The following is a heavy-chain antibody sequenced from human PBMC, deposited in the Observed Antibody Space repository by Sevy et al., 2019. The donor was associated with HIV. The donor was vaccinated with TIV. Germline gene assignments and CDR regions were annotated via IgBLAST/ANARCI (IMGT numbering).Heavy chain of an antibody. Sequence: GGYLRLSCAASGFTFSSYVMHWVRQAPGKGLEWVALIWYDGTIKYYTDSVKGRFTISRDNSKDTLFLQMNSLTPEDTAVYYCARGGGYCSGDCYSIDYWGQGALVTVSS. CDR1: GFTFSSYV. CDR3: ARGGGYCSGDCYSIDY. V-gene: IGHV3-33*08. D-gene: IGHD2-21*02. J-gene: IGHJ4*01. CDR2: IWYDGTIK.